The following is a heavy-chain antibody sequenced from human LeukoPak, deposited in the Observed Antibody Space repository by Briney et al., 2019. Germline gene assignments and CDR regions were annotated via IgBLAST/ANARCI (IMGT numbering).Heavy chain of an antibody. Sequence: GGSLRLSCAASGFTFSSYGMHWVRQAPGKGLEWVSSISSSSSYIYYADSVKGRFTISRDNAKNSLYLQMNSLRAEDTAVYYCAITTYYYDSSGYRWGQGTLVTVSS. CDR1: GFTFSSYG. CDR3: AITTYYYDSSGYR. J-gene: IGHJ4*02. V-gene: IGHV3-21*01. D-gene: IGHD3-22*01. CDR2: ISSSSSYI.